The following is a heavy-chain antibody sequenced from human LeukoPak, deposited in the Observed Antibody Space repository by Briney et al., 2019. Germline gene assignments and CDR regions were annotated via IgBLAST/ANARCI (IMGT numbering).Heavy chain of an antibody. Sequence: PGGSLRLSCAASGFTVITNDMTWVHQAPGKGLEWVSVLYSDGNKKYADSVQGRFTISRDNSKNTLYLEMNSLSPDDTAVYYCARGVEPLAANTLAYWGQGTLVTVSS. CDR1: GFTVITND. D-gene: IGHD1-14*01. V-gene: IGHV3-53*01. CDR3: ARGVEPLAANTLAY. CDR2: LYSDGNK. J-gene: IGHJ4*02.